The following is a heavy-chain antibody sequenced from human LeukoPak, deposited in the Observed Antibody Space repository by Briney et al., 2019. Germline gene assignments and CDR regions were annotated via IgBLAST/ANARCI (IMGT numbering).Heavy chain of an antibody. Sequence: ASVKVSCKASGYTFTGYYMHWVRQAPGQGLEWMGWINPNSGGTNYAQKFQGRVTMTRDTSTSTVYMELSSLRSEDTAVYYCARAAYCGGDCYSKTFDYWGQGTLVTVSS. CDR3: ARAAYCGGDCYSKTFDY. V-gene: IGHV1-2*02. D-gene: IGHD2-21*02. CDR1: GYTFTGYY. J-gene: IGHJ4*02. CDR2: INPNSGGT.